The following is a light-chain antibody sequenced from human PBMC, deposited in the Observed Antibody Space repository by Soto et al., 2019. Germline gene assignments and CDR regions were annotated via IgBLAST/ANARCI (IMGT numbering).Light chain of an antibody. J-gene: IGKJ5*01. Sequence: EIVLTQSPATLSLSPGERATLSCRASQSVSHYLAWYQQRPGQAPRLLIYDASTRAPGIPARFSGSGSGTDITLTIISLEHEDFAVYYCQQCNNWPPITFGQGTRLEIK. CDR1: QSVSHY. CDR2: DAS. CDR3: QQCNNWPPIT. V-gene: IGKV3-11*01.